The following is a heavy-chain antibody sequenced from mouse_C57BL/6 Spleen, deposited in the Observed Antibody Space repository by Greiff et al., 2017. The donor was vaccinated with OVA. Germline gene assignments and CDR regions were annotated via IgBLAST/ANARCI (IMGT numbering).Heavy chain of an antibody. Sequence: EVQLQQSGPVLVKPGASVKMSCKASGYTFTDYYMNWVKQSHGKSLEWIGVINPYNGGTSYNQKFKGKATLTVDKSSSTAYMELNSLTSEDSAVYYCARGEGVRGDYYAMDYWGQGTSVTVSS. CDR1: GYTFTDYY. CDR2: INPYNGGT. J-gene: IGHJ4*01. CDR3: ARGEGVRGDYYAMDY. D-gene: IGHD2-14*01. V-gene: IGHV1-19*01.